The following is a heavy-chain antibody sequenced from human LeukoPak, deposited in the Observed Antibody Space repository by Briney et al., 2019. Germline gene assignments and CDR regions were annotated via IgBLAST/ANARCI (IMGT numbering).Heavy chain of an antibody. D-gene: IGHD2-15*01. CDR2: IWYGGSNK. Sequence: GRSLRLSCAASGFTFSSYGMHWVRQAPGKGLEWVAVIWYGGSNKYYADSVKGRFTISRDNSKNTLYLQMNSLRAEDTAVYYCANRRERILGYCSGGSCATISYWGQGTLVTVSS. V-gene: IGHV3-33*08. CDR3: ANRRERILGYCSGGSCATISY. J-gene: IGHJ4*02. CDR1: GFTFSSYG.